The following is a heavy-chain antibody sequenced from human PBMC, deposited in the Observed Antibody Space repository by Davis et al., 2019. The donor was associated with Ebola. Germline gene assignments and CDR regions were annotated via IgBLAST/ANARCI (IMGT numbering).Heavy chain of an antibody. CDR1: GFIFSNYW. J-gene: IGHJ5*01. CDR3: AKDWAVAGPPYKWLDS. CDR2: IKQDGGEK. Sequence: GESLKISCAASGFIFSNYWMSWVRQAPGRGPEWVAIIKQDGGEKYYADSVKGRLTIFRDNSKNTLYVQMNSLRVEDTAVYYCAKDWAVAGPPYKWLDSWGQGTLVTVSS. D-gene: IGHD6-19*01. V-gene: IGHV3-7*01.